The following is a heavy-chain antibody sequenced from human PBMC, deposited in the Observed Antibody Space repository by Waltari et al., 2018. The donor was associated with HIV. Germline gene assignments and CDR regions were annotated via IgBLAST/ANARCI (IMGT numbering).Heavy chain of an antibody. CDR1: GFTFSSYW. CDR2: INSDGSST. D-gene: IGHD3-22*01. J-gene: IGHJ4*02. CDR3: ASEMGYYDSSGYYYGDY. V-gene: IGHV3-74*01. Sequence: EVQLVESGGGLVQPGGSLRLSCAASGFTFSSYWMHWVRQAPGKGLVWFSRINSDGSSTSYADSVKGRFTISRDNAKNTLYLQMNSLRAEDTAVYYCASEMGYYDSSGYYYGDYWGQGTLVTVSS.